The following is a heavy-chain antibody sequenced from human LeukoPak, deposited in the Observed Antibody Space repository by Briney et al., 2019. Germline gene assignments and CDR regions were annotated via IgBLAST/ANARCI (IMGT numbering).Heavy chain of an antibody. D-gene: IGHD6-19*01. V-gene: IGHV3-21*01. CDR2: ISSSSSYI. CDR1: GFTFSSYS. CDR3: ARVAGYSSGWYEEIYYFDY. J-gene: IGHJ4*02. Sequence: GGSLRLSCAASGFTFSSYSMNWVRQAPGKGLEWVSPISSSSSYIYYADSVKGRFTISRDDAKNSLYLQMNSLRAEDTAVYYCARVAGYSSGWYEEIYYFDYWGQGTLVTVSS.